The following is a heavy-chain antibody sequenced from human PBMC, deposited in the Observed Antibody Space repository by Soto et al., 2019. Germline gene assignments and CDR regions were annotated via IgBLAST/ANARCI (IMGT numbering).Heavy chain of an antibody. V-gene: IGHV3-74*01. J-gene: IGHJ6*02. CDR1: GFTFSSYW. Sequence: GGSLRLSCAASGFTFSSYWMHWVRQAPGKGLVWVSRINSDGSSTSYADSVKGRFTISRDNAKNTLYLQMNSLRAEDTAVYYCANSDWSLPLSYGMDVWGQGTKVTVSS. CDR2: INSDGSST. CDR3: ANSDWSLPLSYGMDV. D-gene: IGHD3-9*01.